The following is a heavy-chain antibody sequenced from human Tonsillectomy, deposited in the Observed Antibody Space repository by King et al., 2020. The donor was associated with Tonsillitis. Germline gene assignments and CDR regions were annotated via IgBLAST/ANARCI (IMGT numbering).Heavy chain of an antibody. CDR2: IKQGGRDR. V-gene: IGHV3-7*01. CDR1: GFSFSSYC. CDR3: ARDLWGYNDYDAY. D-gene: IGHD5-12*01. Sequence: VQLVESGGGLVQPGGSLRLSCAASGFSFSSYCMSLVRQAPGKGLEWVANIKQGGRDRYYVDSVKGQLTISRDNAKNSLYLQMNSLGVEDTAVYYCARDLWGYNDYDAYWGQGTLVTVSS. J-gene: IGHJ4*02.